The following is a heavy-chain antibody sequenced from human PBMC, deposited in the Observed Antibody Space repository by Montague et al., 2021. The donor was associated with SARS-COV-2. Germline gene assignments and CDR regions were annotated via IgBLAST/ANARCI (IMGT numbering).Heavy chain of an antibody. D-gene: IGHD3-10*01. Sequence: SETLSLTCTVSGDSFNSPKYYCAWIRQPPGKGLEWFGSSYYSGTTYDNPSLRSQVTISVDTSKTQFSLKMNSVTAADTAVYYCARGSYGSGSYHAFDIWSQGTVVAVSS. J-gene: IGHJ3*02. CDR1: GDSFNSPKYY. CDR2: SYYSGTT. V-gene: IGHV4-39*01. CDR3: ARGSYGSGSYHAFDI.